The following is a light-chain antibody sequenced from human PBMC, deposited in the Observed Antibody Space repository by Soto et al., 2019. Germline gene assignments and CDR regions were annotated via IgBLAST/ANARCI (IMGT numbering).Light chain of an antibody. J-gene: IGKJ5*01. CDR1: QSVSSSY. CDR3: QQYGSSPPIT. V-gene: IGKV3-20*01. Sequence: EILLTQSPCTLSLSPGERATLSCRASQSVSSSYLAWYQQKPGQAPRLLIYGASSRATGIPDRFSGSGSGTDFTLTISRLEPEDFAVYYCQQYGSSPPITFGRGTRLEI. CDR2: GAS.